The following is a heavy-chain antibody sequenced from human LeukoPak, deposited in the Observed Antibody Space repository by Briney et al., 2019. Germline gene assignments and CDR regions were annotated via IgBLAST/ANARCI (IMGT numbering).Heavy chain of an antibody. D-gene: IGHD6-13*01. CDR1: GYTFTSYA. CDR2: INAGNGNT. CDR3: ARGRVSSWYGWSAFDI. J-gene: IGHJ3*02. V-gene: IGHV1-3*01. Sequence: ASVKVSCKASGYTFTSYAMHWVRQAPGQRLEWMGWINAGNGNTKYSQKFQGRVTITRDTSASTAYMELSSLRSEDTAVYYCARGRVSSWYGWSAFDIWGQGTMVTVSS.